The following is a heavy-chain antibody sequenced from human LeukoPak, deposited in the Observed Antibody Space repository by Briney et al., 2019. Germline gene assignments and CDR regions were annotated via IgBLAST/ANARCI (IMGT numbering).Heavy chain of an antibody. V-gene: IGHV3-48*01. D-gene: IGHD1-26*01. J-gene: IGHJ6*04. CDR2: ISRSSSEI. CDR1: GFTFSSYG. Sequence: GGSLRLSCAASGFTFSSYGMHWVRQAPGKGLEWVSDISRSSSEIHYADSVTGRFTISRDNAKNSVYLQMNSLRVEDTAVYYCARDSGTYGYYMDVWGKGTTVTVSS. CDR3: ARDSGTYGYYMDV.